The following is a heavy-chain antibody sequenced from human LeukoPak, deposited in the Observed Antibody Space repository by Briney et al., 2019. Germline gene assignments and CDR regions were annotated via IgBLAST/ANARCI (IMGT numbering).Heavy chain of an antibody. CDR1: GFTFSSFN. V-gene: IGHV3-48*01. Sequence: GGSLRLSCAASGFTFSSFNMNWVRQAPGKGPEWVSYISRSSANIHHAASVRGRFAISRDNAKNSLYLQMKNLRAEATAIYYCARVWQDYSNADYWGQGTLVTVSS. CDR2: ISRSSANI. CDR3: ARVWQDYSNADY. D-gene: IGHD4-11*01. J-gene: IGHJ4*02.